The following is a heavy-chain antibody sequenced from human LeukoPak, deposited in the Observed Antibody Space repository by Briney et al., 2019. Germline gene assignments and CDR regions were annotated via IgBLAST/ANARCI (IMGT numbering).Heavy chain of an antibody. CDR1: GYTFADYY. Sequence: ASVKVSCKTSGYTFADYYIHWVRQAPGQGLEWMGWIYPKSGGTNSAQKFQGSVTMTRDTYLSTAYMELSRLRFDDTAVYYCARVSTSGYRDWLDPWGQGTLVTVSS. D-gene: IGHD3-9*01. J-gene: IGHJ5*02. V-gene: IGHV1-2*02. CDR3: ARVSTSGYRDWLDP. CDR2: IYPKSGGT.